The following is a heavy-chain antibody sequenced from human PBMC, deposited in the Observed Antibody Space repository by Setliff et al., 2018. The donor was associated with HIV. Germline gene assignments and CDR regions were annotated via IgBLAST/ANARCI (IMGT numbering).Heavy chain of an antibody. J-gene: IGHJ4*02. Sequence: KTSETLSLTCIVSGGSISSYYRSWIRQSAGKELEWIGRVHSNGDPNYSPSLKSRVTMSVDTSQSHVSLKLTSVTAADTAVYYCARSYCVGSNCRYGLYYFDFWGQGALVTVSS. V-gene: IGHV4-4*07. CDR1: GGSISSYY. D-gene: IGHD2-15*01. CDR2: VHSNGDP. CDR3: ARSYCVGSNCRYGLYYFDF.